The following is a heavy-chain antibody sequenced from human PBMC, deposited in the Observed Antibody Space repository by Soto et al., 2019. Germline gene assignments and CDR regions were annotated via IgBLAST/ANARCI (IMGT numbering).Heavy chain of an antibody. J-gene: IGHJ4*02. D-gene: IGHD1-20*01. CDR1: GGSISSHNYY. Sequence: QLQLQESGPGLVKPSETLSLTCTVSGGSISSHNYYWDWIRQPPGKGLEWIGSIDSSGTTYYSPSLQSRITISVDTSKNQFSLKLSSVTAADPAVYFCATLTGTDWGQGTLVTVSS. V-gene: IGHV4-39*01. CDR2: IDSSGTT. CDR3: ATLTGTD.